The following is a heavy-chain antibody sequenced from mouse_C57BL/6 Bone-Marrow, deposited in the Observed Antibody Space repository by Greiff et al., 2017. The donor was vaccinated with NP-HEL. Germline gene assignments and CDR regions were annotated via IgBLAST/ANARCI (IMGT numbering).Heavy chain of an antibody. CDR2: LSSGGDYI. V-gene: IGHV5-9-1*02. Sequence: EVKLMESGEGLVKPGGSLKLSCAASGFTFSSYAMSWVRQTPEKRLEWVAYLSSGGDYIYYADTVKGLFTISRDNARNTLYLQMSSLKSEDTAMYYCTRQEAWFAYWGQGTLVTVSA. CDR1: GFTFSSYA. CDR3: TRQEAWFAY. J-gene: IGHJ3*01.